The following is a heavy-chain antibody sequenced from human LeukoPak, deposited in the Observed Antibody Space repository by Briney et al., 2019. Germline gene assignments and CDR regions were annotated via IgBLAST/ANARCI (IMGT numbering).Heavy chain of an antibody. J-gene: IGHJ3*02. CDR1: GGSISSGSYY. D-gene: IGHD3-22*01. CDR3: ARDRTYYYDSSGYADAFDI. V-gene: IGHV4-61*02. CDR2: IYTSGST. Sequence: KPSQTLSLTCTVSGGSISSGSYYSSWIRQPAGKGLEWIGRIYTSGSTNYNPSLKSRVTISVDTSKNQFSLKLSSVTAADTAVYYCARDRTYYYDSSGYADAFDIWGQGTMVTVSS.